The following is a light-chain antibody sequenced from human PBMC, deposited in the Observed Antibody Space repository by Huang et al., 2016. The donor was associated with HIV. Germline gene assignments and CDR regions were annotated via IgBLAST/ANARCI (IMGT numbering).Light chain of an antibody. J-gene: IGKJ1*01. CDR3: EQYNNYPWT. V-gene: IGKV1-16*01. CDR2: AS. CDR1: RDISND. Sequence: DIQMTQSPSSLSASVGDRVTITCRASRDISNDLVWFHQKPGKAPKSLIYASKLQSGVPSRFSGSGSGTHFTLTISGLQPEDFATYYCEQYNNYPWTFGQGTKVEIK.